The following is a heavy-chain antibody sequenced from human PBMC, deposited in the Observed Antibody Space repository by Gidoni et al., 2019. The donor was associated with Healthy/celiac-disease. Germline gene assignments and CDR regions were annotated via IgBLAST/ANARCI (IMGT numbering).Heavy chain of an antibody. CDR2: IKSKTDGGTT. Sequence: EVQLVESGGGLVKPGGSLRLSCAASGFTFSNAWMNWVRQAPGKGLEWVGRIKSKTDGGTTDYAAPVKGRFTISRDDSKNTLYLQMNSLKTEDTAVYYCTTATQGYSSSWYIDYWGQGTLVTVSS. V-gene: IGHV3-15*07. CDR1: GFTFSNAW. J-gene: IGHJ4*02. CDR3: TTATQGYSSSWYIDY. D-gene: IGHD6-13*01.